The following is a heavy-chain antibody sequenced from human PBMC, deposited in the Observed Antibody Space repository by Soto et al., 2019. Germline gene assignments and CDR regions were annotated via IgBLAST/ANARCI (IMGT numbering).Heavy chain of an antibody. CDR2: IYYSNRNT. V-gene: IGHV4-30-4*01. Sequence: SETLSLTCTVSGGSISSGDYYWSWIRQPPGKGLEWIGYIYYSNRNTFYNPSLRGRLTISIDTSKNQFPLRLSSVTAADTAVYYCARVNAIVGSTSGDYWGQGTLVTVSS. J-gene: IGHJ4*01. CDR1: GGSISSGDYY. D-gene: IGHD1-26*01. CDR3: ARVNAIVGSTSGDY.